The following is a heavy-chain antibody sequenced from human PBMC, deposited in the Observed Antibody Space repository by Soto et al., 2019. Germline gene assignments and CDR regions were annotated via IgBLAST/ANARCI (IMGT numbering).Heavy chain of an antibody. Sequence: SQTLSLTCAISGDSVSSNSAAWNWIRQSPSRGLEWLGRTYYRSKWYNDYAVSVKSRITINPDTSKNQFSLQLNSVTPEDTAVYYCARDGQWLINYYYYGMDVWGQGTTVTVPS. J-gene: IGHJ6*02. CDR1: GDSVSSNSAA. CDR3: ARDGQWLINYYYYGMDV. D-gene: IGHD6-19*01. V-gene: IGHV6-1*01. CDR2: TYYRSKWYN.